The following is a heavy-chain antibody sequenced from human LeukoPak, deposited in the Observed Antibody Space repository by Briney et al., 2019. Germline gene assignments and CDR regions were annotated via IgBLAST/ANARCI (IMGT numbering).Heavy chain of an antibody. CDR2: IYDSGST. J-gene: IGHJ4*02. V-gene: IGHV4-59*12. D-gene: IGHD5-24*01. CDR1: GGSMSGYY. CDR3: ARDGYNPIDY. Sequence: PSETLSLTCTVSGGSMSGYYWSWLRQPPGKGLEWIAYIYDSGSTNYNPSLKSRITISMDTSKNQFSLKVSSVTAADTAVYYCARDGYNPIDYWGQGTLVTVSS.